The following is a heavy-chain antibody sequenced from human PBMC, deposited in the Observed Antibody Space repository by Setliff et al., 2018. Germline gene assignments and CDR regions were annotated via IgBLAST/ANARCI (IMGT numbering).Heavy chain of an antibody. J-gene: IGHJ4*02. V-gene: IGHV4-4*09. CDR3: ARLSPYNTGTPFDY. Sequence: SETLSLTCRVSGGSVSTFYWTWIRQPPGKGLEWIGYIFTTGSTNYNPSLKSRVTISLDTSKNHFSLNLRSVTAADAAVYYCARLSPYNTGTPFDYWGQGTLVTVSS. CDR1: GGSVSTFY. CDR2: IFTTGST. D-gene: IGHD2-8*02.